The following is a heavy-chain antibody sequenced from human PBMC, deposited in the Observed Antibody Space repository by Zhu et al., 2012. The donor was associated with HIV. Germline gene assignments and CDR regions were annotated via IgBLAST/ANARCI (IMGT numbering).Heavy chain of an antibody. CDR1: GASISSDGYS. CDR2: IYHSGTT. Sequence: QVQLNESGSGLVKPSQTLSLTCAVSGASISSDGYSWSWIRQPPGKGLEWIGYIYHSGTTYYKPSLKSRVTISIDRSKNQFSLKLTSVTAADTAVYFRAREDYDSTLDHWGQGILVTVSS. CDR3: AREDYDSTLDH. V-gene: IGHV4-30-2*01. J-gene: IGHJ4*02. D-gene: IGHD3-22*01.